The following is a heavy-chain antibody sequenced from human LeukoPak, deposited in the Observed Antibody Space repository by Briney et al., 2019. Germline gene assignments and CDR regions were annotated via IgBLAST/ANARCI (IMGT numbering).Heavy chain of an antibody. D-gene: IGHD3-22*01. J-gene: IGHJ4*02. CDR1: GRPISRYY. CDR3: ARYDSIGYYYEY. CDR2: IYYSGGT. Sequence: PSETLSLTCTVSGRPISRYYWIWLRQPPGKGLEGIGYIYYSGGTNYNPSLQSRVTISIDTSKNQFSLNLRSVTAADTAVYYCARYDSIGYYYEYWGQGTLVTVSS. V-gene: IGHV4-59*08.